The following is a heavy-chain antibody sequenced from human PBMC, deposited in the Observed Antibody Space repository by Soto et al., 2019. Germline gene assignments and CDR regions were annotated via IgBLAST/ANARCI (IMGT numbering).Heavy chain of an antibody. J-gene: IGHJ4*02. Sequence: PSETLSLTCTVSCGSVSSGSYYWSWIRQPPGKGLEWIGYIYYSGSTNYNPSLKSRVTISVDTSKNQFSLKLSSVTAADTAVYYYAKVVPASVLVCYCARGNRITVSS. CDR3: AKVVPASVLVCY. V-gene: IGHV4-61*01. D-gene: IGHD2-21*02. CDR1: CGSVSSGSYY. CDR2: IYYSGST.